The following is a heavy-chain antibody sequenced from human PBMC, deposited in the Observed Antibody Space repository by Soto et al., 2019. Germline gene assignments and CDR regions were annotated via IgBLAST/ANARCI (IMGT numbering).Heavy chain of an antibody. CDR1: GFIFTSYA. CDR3: ARSGWHDAFDI. D-gene: IGHD6-19*01. CDR2: ISNSGGST. J-gene: IGHJ3*02. V-gene: IGHV3-23*01. Sequence: EVQLLESGGGLVQPGGSLRLSCAASGFIFTSYAMSWVRQAPGKGLEWFSGISNSGGSTDYADSVKGRFFISRDNSKNTLYLQMNSLRAEDTAVYYCARSGWHDAFDIWGQGTMVTVSS.